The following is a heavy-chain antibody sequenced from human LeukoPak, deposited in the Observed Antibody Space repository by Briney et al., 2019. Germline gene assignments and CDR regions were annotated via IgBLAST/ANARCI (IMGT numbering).Heavy chain of an antibody. V-gene: IGHV4-34*01. J-gene: IGHJ6*04. D-gene: IGHD3-10*01. CDR3: ARGAITMVRKYGMDV. CDR1: GGSFSGYY. CDR2: INHSGST. Sequence: SETLSLTCAVYGGSFSGYYWSWIRQPPGKGLEWIGEINHSGSTNYNPSLKSRVTISVDTSKNQFSLKLSSVTAADTAVYYCARGAITMVRKYGMDVWGKGTTVTVSS.